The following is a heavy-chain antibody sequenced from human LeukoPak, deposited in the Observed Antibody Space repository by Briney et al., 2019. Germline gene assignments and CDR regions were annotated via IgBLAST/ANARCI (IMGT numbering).Heavy chain of an antibody. Sequence: SETLSLTCAVYGGSFSGYSWTWIRQPPGKGLEWIGEINHSGSTNYNPSLKSRVTISIDTSKNQFSLKLSSVTAADTAVYYCARDRPGGSSLDYWGQGALVTVSS. CDR2: INHSGST. CDR1: GGSFSGYS. D-gene: IGHD6-13*01. CDR3: ARDRPGGSSLDY. J-gene: IGHJ4*02. V-gene: IGHV4-34*01.